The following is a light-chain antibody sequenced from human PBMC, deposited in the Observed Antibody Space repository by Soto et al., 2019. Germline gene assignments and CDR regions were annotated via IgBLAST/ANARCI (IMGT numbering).Light chain of an antibody. J-gene: IGKJ4*01. CDR1: QSVSSSY. CDR2: GAS. Sequence: ETVLTQSPGTLSLSPGERATLSCRASQSVSSSYLAWYQQKPGQAPRLLIYGASSRATGIPDRFSGSGSGTDFTLTISRLEPEDFAVYYCQQYGSSPHLTFGGGTKVDIK. V-gene: IGKV3-20*01. CDR3: QQYGSSPHLT.